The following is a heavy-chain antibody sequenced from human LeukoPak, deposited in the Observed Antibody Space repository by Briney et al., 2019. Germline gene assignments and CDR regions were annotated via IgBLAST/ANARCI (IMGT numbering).Heavy chain of an antibody. CDR2: IHTSGST. D-gene: IGHD6-19*01. V-gene: IGHV4-4*07. CDR1: GVSISSYY. Sequence: PSETLSLTCTVSGVSISSYYWSWIRQPAGKGLEWIGLIHTSGSTNYNPSLKSRVTMSVDTSKNQFSLKLSSVTAADTAVYYCASQYSSGRLIAEYFQHWGQGTLVTVSS. J-gene: IGHJ1*01. CDR3: ASQYSSGRLIAEYFQH.